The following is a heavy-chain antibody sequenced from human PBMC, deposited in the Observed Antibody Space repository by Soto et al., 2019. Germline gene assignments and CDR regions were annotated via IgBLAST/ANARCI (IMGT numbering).Heavy chain of an antibody. J-gene: IGHJ4*02. CDR3: ARGGDYGDY. D-gene: IGHD4-17*01. Sequence: QVQLVQSGAEVKKPGSSVKVSCKSSGGTFSKYPISWVRQAPGQGLEWMRGIIPIFAISRYAQKFQGRITITADESTRTAYMELSSLRSDDTAVYYCARGGDYGDYWGQGTLVTVSS. V-gene: IGHV1-69*01. CDR2: IIPIFAIS. CDR1: GGTFSKYP.